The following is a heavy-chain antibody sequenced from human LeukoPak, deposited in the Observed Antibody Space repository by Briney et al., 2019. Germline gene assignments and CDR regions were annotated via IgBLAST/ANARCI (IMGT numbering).Heavy chain of an antibody. V-gene: IGHV4-59*11. Sequence: SETLSLTCTVSGGSISSHYWSWIRRPPGKGLEWIGYIYYSGSTNYNPSLKSRVTISVDTSKNQFSLKLSSVTAADTAVYYCARVHDSSGYDAFDIWGQGTMVTVSS. D-gene: IGHD3-22*01. CDR1: GGSISSHY. CDR3: ARVHDSSGYDAFDI. J-gene: IGHJ3*02. CDR2: IYYSGST.